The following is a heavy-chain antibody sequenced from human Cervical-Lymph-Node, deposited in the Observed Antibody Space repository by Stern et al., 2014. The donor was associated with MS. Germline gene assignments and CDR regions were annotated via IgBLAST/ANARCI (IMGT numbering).Heavy chain of an antibody. CDR2: IYYTGTT. J-gene: IGHJ4*02. CDR1: GASIRSYY. Sequence: VQLVESGPGLVKPSETLSLTCTVSGASIRSYYWNWIRQPPGKVLEWIGYIYYTGTTNYNPSLKGRVAISLDTYKNQFSLILRSVSAADTAVYYCARKSLSMDHYFDSWGQGTLVTVSS. D-gene: IGHD2-2*03. CDR3: ARKSLSMDHYFDS. V-gene: IGHV4-59*01.